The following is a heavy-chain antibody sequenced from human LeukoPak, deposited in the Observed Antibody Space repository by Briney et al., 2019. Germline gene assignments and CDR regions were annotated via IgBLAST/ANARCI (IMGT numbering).Heavy chain of an antibody. CDR2: IYYSGST. D-gene: IGHD4-23*01. CDR3: ARDTPRDYGGAPAPFDY. V-gene: IGHV4-39*07. Sequence: SETLSLTCTVSGGSISSSSYYWGWIRQPPGKGLEWIGSIYYSGSTYYNPSLKSRVTISVDTPKNQFSLKLSSVTAADTAVYYCARDTPRDYGGAPAPFDYWGQGTLVTVSS. CDR1: GGSISSSSYY. J-gene: IGHJ4*02.